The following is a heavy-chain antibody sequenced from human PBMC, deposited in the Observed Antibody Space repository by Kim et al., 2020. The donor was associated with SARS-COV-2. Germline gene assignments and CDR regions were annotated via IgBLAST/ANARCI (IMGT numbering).Heavy chain of an antibody. Sequence: NPSLKRRVTISVDTSKNQFSLKLSSVTAADTAVYYCARPNTIFGVPSSFDPWGQGTLVTVSS. D-gene: IGHD3-3*01. V-gene: IGHV4-39*01. CDR3: ARPNTIFGVPSSFDP. J-gene: IGHJ5*02.